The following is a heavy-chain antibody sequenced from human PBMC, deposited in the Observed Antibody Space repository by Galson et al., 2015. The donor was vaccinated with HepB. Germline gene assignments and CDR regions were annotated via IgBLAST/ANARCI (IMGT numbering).Heavy chain of an antibody. CDR1: GGSVSTYY. V-gene: IGHV4-59*08. J-gene: IGHJ6*02. CDR2: MYYSGST. Sequence: ETLSLTCTVSGGSVSTYYWSWIRQPPGKGLEWIGYMYYSGSTDYNPSLKSRVAMSLDTSKNLLSLNLSSVTAADTAIYYCASGIPGGGAGRTSTYYFHYGMDVWGQGTTVTVSS. CDR3: ASGIPGGGAGRTSTYYFHYGMDV. D-gene: IGHD4-23*01.